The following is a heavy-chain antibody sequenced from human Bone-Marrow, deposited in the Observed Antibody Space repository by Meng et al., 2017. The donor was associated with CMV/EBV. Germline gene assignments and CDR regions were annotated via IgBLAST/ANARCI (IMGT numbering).Heavy chain of an antibody. V-gene: IGHV4-34*01. Sequence: SETLSLTCAVYGGSFSGYYRSWIRQPPGKGLEWIGEINHSGSTNYNPSLKSRVTISVDTSKNQFSLKLSSVTAADTAVYYCARARPKRYCSSTSCPSAQSYYYGMDVWGQGTTVTVYS. CDR2: INHSGST. J-gene: IGHJ6*01. D-gene: IGHD2-2*01. CDR1: GGSFSGYY. CDR3: ARARPKRYCSSTSCPSAQSYYYGMDV.